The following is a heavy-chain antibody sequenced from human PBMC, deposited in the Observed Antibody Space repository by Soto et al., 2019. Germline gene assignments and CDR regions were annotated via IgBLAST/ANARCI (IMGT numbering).Heavy chain of an antibody. J-gene: IGHJ4*02. Sequence: RGESLKISCMGSGDSFTSYWIGWVRQIPGKGLEWMGIIYPGDSDNRYSPSFQGQVTISADKSISTAYLQWSSLKAADTAMYYCARHEKAYSNLGPQNYWGQGTLVTVSS. CDR1: GDSFTSYW. D-gene: IGHD4-4*01. CDR2: IYPGDSDN. V-gene: IGHV5-51*01. CDR3: ARHEKAYSNLGPQNY.